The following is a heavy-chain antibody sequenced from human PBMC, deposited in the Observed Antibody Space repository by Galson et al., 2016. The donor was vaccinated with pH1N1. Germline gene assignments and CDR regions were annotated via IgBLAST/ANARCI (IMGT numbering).Heavy chain of an antibody. V-gene: IGHV1-69*15. CDR1: GGTFSSYA. CDR2: IIPIFGTS. Sequence: CKASGGTFSSYAISWVRQAPGQGLEWMGRIIPIFGTSNYAQKFQGRVTITADESTSTAYMELSSLRSEDTAVYYCARGGYGDYTDYMDVWGKGTTVTVSS. CDR3: ARGGYGDYTDYMDV. D-gene: IGHD4-17*01. J-gene: IGHJ6*03.